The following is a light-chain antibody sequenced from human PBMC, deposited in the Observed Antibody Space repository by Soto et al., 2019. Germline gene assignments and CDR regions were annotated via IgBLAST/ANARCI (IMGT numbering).Light chain of an antibody. CDR1: QGVSID. CDR3: QQYNKWPQT. CDR2: GAS. J-gene: IGKJ1*01. Sequence: ELVMKQSPATVPVSPGERVTLFCSASQGVSIDLAWYQQKHGQAPRLLIYGASTRATDIPPSFTGSGSGTELTITISSLQSEDIEVYYCQQYNKWPQTFGQGTKVDIK. V-gene: IGKV3-15*01.